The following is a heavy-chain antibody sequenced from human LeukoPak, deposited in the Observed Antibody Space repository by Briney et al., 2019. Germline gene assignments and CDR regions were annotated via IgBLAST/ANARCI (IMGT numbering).Heavy chain of an antibody. CDR3: ARLQLRYWYFDP. D-gene: IGHD2-21*01. V-gene: IGHV4-30-4*08. CDR2: IYYRETT. J-gene: IGHJ2*01. CDR1: GGAISTADYY. Sequence: TLSLTCTVSGGAISTADYYWRWIRQSPGKGLEWIGYIYYRETTHYHPSLRRRVTISVDTSKNQFSLKLSSVTAADTAVYSCARLQLRYWYFDPWGRGTLVTVSS.